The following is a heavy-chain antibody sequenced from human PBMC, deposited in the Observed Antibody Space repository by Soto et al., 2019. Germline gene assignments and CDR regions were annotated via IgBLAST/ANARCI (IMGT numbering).Heavy chain of an antibody. V-gene: IGHV5-51*01. D-gene: IGHD2-15*01. CDR2: IYPGDSDT. Sequence: GESLKISCKGSGYRFTSYWIGWVRQMPGKGLEWMGIIYPGDSDTRYSPSFQGQVTISADKSISTAYLQWSSLKASDTAMYYCARYGYCSGGSCYLGRWGQGTLVTVSS. CDR1: GYRFTSYW. J-gene: IGHJ4*02. CDR3: ARYGYCSGGSCYLGR.